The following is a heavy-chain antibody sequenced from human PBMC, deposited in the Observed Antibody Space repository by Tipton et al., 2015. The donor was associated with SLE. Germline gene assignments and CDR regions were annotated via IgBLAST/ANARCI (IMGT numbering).Heavy chain of an antibody. Sequence: TLFLTCTVSGGSISSGGYYWSWIRQPPGKGLEWFGYIYYSGSTDYNPSLKSRVTISVDTSKNQFSLRVTSVNAADTAVYYCAKFNSSNGFDVWGHGTMVAVSS. CDR1: GGSISSGGYY. V-gene: IGHV4-61*08. CDR3: AKFNSSNGFDV. D-gene: IGHD6-6*01. J-gene: IGHJ3*01. CDR2: IYYSGST.